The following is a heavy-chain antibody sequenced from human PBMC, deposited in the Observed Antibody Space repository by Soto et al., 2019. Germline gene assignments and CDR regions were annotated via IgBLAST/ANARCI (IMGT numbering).Heavy chain of an antibody. Sequence: SETLSLTCAVHGGSFSGYYWSWIRQPPGKGLEWIGEINHSGSTNYNPSLKSRVTISVDTSKNQFSLRLSSVTAADTAVYYCARAKTVLLWFGEYQYFQHWGQGTLVTVSS. CDR1: GGSFSGYY. CDR3: ARAKTVLLWFGEYQYFQH. J-gene: IGHJ1*01. V-gene: IGHV4-34*01. D-gene: IGHD3-10*01. CDR2: INHSGST.